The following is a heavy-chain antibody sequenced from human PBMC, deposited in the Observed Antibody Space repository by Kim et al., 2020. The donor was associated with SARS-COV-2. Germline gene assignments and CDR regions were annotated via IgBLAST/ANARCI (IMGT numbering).Heavy chain of an antibody. CDR3: ARSGFYADWFDP. Sequence: YSNSVKGRYTISRDNSKNTLYLQMSSLSVEDTAVYYCARSGFYADWFDPWGQGTLVTVSS. V-gene: IGHV3-53*01. J-gene: IGHJ5*02. D-gene: IGHD5-12*01.